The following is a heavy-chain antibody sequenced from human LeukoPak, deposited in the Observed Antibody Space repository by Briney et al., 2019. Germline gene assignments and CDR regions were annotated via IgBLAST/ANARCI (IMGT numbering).Heavy chain of an antibody. CDR2: IIPILGIA. CDR3: ARDDPPYSSNYDY. D-gene: IGHD6-13*01. CDR1: GGTFSSYA. J-gene: IGHJ4*02. Sequence: GASVKVSCKASGGTFSSYAISWVRQAPGQGLVWMGRIIPILGIANYAQKFQGRVTITADKSTSTAYMELSSLRSEDTAVYYCARDDPPYSSNYDYWGQGTLVTVSS. V-gene: IGHV1-69*04.